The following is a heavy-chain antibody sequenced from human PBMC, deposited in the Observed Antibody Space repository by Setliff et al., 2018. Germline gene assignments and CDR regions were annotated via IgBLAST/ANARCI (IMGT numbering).Heavy chain of an antibody. CDR1: GFTFGAYT. CDR3: VRGEMFSTSPRAD. D-gene: IGHD2-2*01. V-gene: IGHV3-23*05. J-gene: IGHJ4*02. CDR2: VDQGANT. Sequence: GGSLRLSCVASGFTFGAYTLTWVRQAPGKGLEFVSGVDQGANTYYADSVKGRFTISRDNSKNTLYLQMDSLRVEDTAVYYCVRGEMFSTSPRADWGQGTQVTVSS.